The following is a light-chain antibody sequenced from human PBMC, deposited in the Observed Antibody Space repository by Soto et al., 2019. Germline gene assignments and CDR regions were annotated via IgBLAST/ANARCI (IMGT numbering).Light chain of an antibody. Sequence: DIQMTQSPASLSWSAGDRATITCRASQTISSWLAWYQQKPGKAPKLLIYNASTIKSGVPARFSGSGSGTEFTLTINRLEPDDFATYYCQHYNNYSEAFGQGTQVEIK. J-gene: IGKJ1*01. V-gene: IGKV1-5*03. CDR1: QTISSW. CDR2: NAS. CDR3: QHYNNYSEA.